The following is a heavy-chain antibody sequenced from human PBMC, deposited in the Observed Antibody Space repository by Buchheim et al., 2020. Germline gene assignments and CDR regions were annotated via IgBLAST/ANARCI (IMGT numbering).Heavy chain of an antibody. D-gene: IGHD4-17*01. J-gene: IGHJ6*04. V-gene: IGHV3-30*18. CDR1: GFTFRTYG. CDR3: AKDQCGDHEGGMDV. Sequence: QVQLVESGGGVVQPGRSLRLSCEASGFTFRTYGMNWVRQAPGKGLEWVAVISFDGTKKYYAESVKGRFTISRDNSKNMLYLQMDSLRGEDTAVYYGAKDQCGDHEGGMDVWGKGTT. CDR2: ISFDGTKK.